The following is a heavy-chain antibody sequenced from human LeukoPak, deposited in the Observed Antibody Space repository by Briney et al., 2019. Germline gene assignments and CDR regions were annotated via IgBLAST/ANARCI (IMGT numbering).Heavy chain of an antibody. J-gene: IGHJ4*02. D-gene: IGHD3-22*01. V-gene: IGHV3-53*01. CDR2: IYSGGST. CDR1: GFTVSSNY. CDR3: AREAWYYYDSSGQGFDY. Sequence: GGSLRLSCAASGFTVSSNYMSWVRQAPGKGLEWVSVIYSGGSTYYADSVKGRFTISRDNSKNTLYPQMNSLRAEDTAVYYCAREAWYYYDSSGQGFDYWGQGTLVTVSS.